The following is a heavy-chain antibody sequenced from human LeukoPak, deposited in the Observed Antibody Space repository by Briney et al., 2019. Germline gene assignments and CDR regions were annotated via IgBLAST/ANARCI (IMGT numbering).Heavy chain of an antibody. J-gene: IGHJ4*02. V-gene: IGHV3-30-3*01. CDR2: ISYDGSNK. Sequence: PGGSLRLSCAASGFTFSSYAMHWVRQAPGKGLEWMAVISYDGSNKYYADSVKGRFTISRDNSKNTLYLQMNSLRAEDTAVYYCMGDYCTSTSCSTTFWGQGTLVTVSS. CDR3: MGDYCTSTSCSTTF. CDR1: GFTFSSYA. D-gene: IGHD2-2*02.